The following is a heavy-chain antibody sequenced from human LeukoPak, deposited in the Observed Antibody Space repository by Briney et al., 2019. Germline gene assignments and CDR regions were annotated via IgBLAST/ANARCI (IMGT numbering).Heavy chain of an antibody. CDR2: IYYTGST. CDR3: ARHRYGDVYHFDL. J-gene: IGHJ4*01. V-gene: IGHV4-59*08. D-gene: IGHD3-16*01. CDR1: GDYIGSYC. Sequence: PSETLSLTYTVSGDYIGSYCWSRIRQPPGKGLEWIGYIYYTGSTNYNPSLKGRVTISVDTSKNQFSLKVNPVTAADTAVYFFARHRYGDVYHFDLWGPGSLVTVSS.